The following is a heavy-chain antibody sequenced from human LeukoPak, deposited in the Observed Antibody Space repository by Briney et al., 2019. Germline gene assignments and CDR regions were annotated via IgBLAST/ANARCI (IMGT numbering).Heavy chain of an antibody. D-gene: IGHD1-26*01. Sequence: ASVKVSCKASGYTFTGYYMHWVRQAPGQGLEWMGWINPNSGGTNYAQKFQGRVTMTRDTSISTAYMELSRLRSDDTAVYYCARPYSGSYYEDDAFDIWGQGTMVTVSS. CDR2: INPNSGGT. CDR1: GYTFTGYY. J-gene: IGHJ3*02. CDR3: ARPYSGSYYEDDAFDI. V-gene: IGHV1-2*02.